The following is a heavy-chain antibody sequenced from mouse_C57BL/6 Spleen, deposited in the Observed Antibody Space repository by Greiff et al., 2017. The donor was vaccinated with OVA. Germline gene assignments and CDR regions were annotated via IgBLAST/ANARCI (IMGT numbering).Heavy chain of an antibody. CDR3: ARGDYYSNPFDY. J-gene: IGHJ2*01. Sequence: EVQRVESGPGLVKPSQSLSLTCSVTGYSITSGYYWNWIRQFPGNKLEWMGYISYDGSNNYNPSLKNRISITRDTSKNQFFLKLNSVTTEDTATYCCARGDYYSNPFDYWGQGTTLTFSS. V-gene: IGHV3-6*01. D-gene: IGHD2-5*01. CDR2: ISYDGSN. CDR1: GYSITSGYY.